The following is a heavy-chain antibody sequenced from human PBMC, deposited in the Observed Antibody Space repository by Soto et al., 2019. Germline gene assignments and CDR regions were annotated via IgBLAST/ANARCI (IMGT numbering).Heavy chain of an antibody. D-gene: IGHD6-13*01. CDR1: GGTFSSYA. J-gene: IGHJ5*02. CDR2: IIPIFGTA. V-gene: IGHV1-69*12. Sequence: QVQLVQSGAEVKKPGSSVKVSCKASGGTFSSYAISWVRQAPGQGLEWMGGIIPIFGTANYAQKFQGRVTITADEYTSTAYMELSSLRSEDTAVYYCASQQGIAAAGWDSGHNWFDPWGQGTLVTVSS. CDR3: ASQQGIAAAGWDSGHNWFDP.